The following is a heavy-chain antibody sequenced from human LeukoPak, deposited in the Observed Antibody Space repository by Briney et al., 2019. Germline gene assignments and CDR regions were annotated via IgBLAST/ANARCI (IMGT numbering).Heavy chain of an antibody. CDR2: IYYSGST. V-gene: IGHV4-31*03. J-gene: IGHJ4*02. Sequence: SQTLSLTCTVSGGSISSGGYYGSWIRQHPGKGLEWIGYIYYSGSTYYNPSLKSRVTISVDTSKNQFSLKLSSVTAADTAVYYCARWGSMYYYDSSGLYYFDYWGQGTLVTVSS. D-gene: IGHD3-22*01. CDR3: ARWGSMYYYDSSGLYYFDY. CDR1: GGSISSGGYY.